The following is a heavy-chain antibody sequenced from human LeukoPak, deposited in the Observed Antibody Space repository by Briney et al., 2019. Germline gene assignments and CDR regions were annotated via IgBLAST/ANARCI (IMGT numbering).Heavy chain of an antibody. V-gene: IGHV1-8*01. Sequence: GASVKVSCKASGYTFTNYDINWVRQATGQGLEWMGWVSPNSGNAGYAQKFQGRVTMTRDTSISTAFMELSSLRSEDTAVYYCAKSGDSSGWSQWGQGTLVTVSS. D-gene: IGHD6-19*01. CDR3: AKSGDSSGWSQ. CDR2: VSPNSGNA. CDR1: GYTFTNYD. J-gene: IGHJ4*02.